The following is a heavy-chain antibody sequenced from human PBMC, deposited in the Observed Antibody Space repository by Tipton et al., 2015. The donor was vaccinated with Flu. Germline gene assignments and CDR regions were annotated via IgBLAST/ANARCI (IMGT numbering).Heavy chain of an antibody. CDR1: GDYISDYH. J-gene: IGHJ3*02. Sequence: LRLSCIVSGDYISDYHWNWIRQSPGGGLEWLGYIHHTGRTNQNPSLKSRLTVSVDTSRNQFSLTLNSVTAADTAVYFCARGNWGGAFDTWGQGTMVTVSS. V-gene: IGHV4-59*01. CDR3: ARGNWGGAFDT. D-gene: IGHD7-27*01. CDR2: IHHTGRT.